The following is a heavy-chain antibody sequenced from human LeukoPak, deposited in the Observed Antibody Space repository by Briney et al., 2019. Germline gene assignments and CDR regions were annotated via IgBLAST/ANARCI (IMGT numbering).Heavy chain of an antibody. D-gene: IGHD1-1*01. CDR1: GGSISSSSYY. CDR2: IYYSGST. Sequence: SETLSLTCTVSGGSISSSSYYWGWIRQPPGKGLEWIESIYYSGSTYYNPSLKSRVTISVDTSKNQFSLKLSSVTAADTAVYYCARVGTSDPWGQGTLVTVSS. J-gene: IGHJ5*02. V-gene: IGHV4-39*07. CDR3: ARVGTSDP.